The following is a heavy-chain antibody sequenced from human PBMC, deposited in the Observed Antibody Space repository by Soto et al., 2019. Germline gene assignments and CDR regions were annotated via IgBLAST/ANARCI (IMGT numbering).Heavy chain of an antibody. V-gene: IGHV5-51*01. CDR2: IFPDDSDT. D-gene: IGHD3-10*01. Sequence: PGESLKISCQVSGYSFTSYWIGWVRQMSGKGLEWMAMIFPDDSDTRYSPSFQGRVTISVDKSTGTASLQWHSLEASDTAMYYCARLDYGSGTPHFDVWGQGTQVTVSS. CDR1: GYSFTSYW. CDR3: ARLDYGSGTPHFDV. J-gene: IGHJ4*02.